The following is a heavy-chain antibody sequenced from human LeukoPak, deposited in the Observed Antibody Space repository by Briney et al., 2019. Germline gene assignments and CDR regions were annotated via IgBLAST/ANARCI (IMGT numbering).Heavy chain of an antibody. D-gene: IGHD2-21*02. CDR2: ISAYNGNT. Sequence: GASVKVSCKASGYTFTSYGISWVRQAPGQGLEWMGWISAYNGNTNYAQKLQGRVTMTTDTSTSTAYMELRSLRSDDTAMYYCAREGDCGGDCYPAGYSFDYWGQGTLVTVSS. V-gene: IGHV1-18*01. J-gene: IGHJ4*02. CDR3: AREGDCGGDCYPAGYSFDY. CDR1: GYTFTSYG.